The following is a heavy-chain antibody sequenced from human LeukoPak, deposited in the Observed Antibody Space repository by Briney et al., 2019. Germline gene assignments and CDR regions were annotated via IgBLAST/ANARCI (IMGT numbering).Heavy chain of an antibody. CDR1: GYSFISYW. CDR2: IYPGDSDT. J-gene: IGHJ4*02. D-gene: IGHD2-8*01. V-gene: IGHV5-51*01. Sequence: GESLKISCKGSGYSFISYWIVWVRQMPGKGLEWMGIIYPGDSDTRYSPSFQGQVTTSADKSISTAYLQWSSLKASDTAMYYCARHARYCSNGVCYVDYWGQGTLVTVSS. CDR3: ARHARYCSNGVCYVDY.